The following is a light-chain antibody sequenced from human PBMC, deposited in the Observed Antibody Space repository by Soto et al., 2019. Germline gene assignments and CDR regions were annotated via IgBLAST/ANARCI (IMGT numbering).Light chain of an antibody. CDR1: QSIRNY. CDR3: QQYDYVPLT. Sequence: DLQMTQSPPSLSASVGDSVTITCQATQSIRNYLNWYQHKPGRAPKLLIYDGSSLQTGVPSRFSGSGSGTDFTLIITDLQSEDAATYYCQQYDYVPLTFGGGTKVEI. V-gene: IGKV1-33*01. CDR2: DGS. J-gene: IGKJ4*01.